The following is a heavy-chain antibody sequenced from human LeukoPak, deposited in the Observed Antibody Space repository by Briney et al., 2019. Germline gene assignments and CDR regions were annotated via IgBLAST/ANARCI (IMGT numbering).Heavy chain of an antibody. CDR2: INPNSGGT. CDR1: GYTFTDYY. D-gene: IGHD6-19*01. CDR3: AREASSGRGYFDY. J-gene: IGHJ4*02. V-gene: IGHV1-2*02. Sequence: VASVKVSCKASGYTFTDYYMHWVRQAPGQGLEWLGWINPNSGGTNYAQKFQGRVTMTRDTSISTAYMELSRLRSDDTAVYYCAREASSGRGYFDYWGQGTLVTVSS.